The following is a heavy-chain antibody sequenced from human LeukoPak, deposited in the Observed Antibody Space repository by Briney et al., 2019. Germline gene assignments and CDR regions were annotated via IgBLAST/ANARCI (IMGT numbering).Heavy chain of an antibody. D-gene: IGHD2-2*01. V-gene: IGHV4-39*01. Sequence: SETLSLTCTVSGGSISSSSYHWGWIRQPPGKGLEWIGSIYYSGSTYHNPSLKSRVTISVDTSKNQFSLKQSSVTAADTAVYYCARQTGCSSTSCYFGFDIWGQGTMVTVSS. J-gene: IGHJ3*02. CDR3: ARQTGCSSTSCYFGFDI. CDR2: IYYSGST. CDR1: GGSISSSSYH.